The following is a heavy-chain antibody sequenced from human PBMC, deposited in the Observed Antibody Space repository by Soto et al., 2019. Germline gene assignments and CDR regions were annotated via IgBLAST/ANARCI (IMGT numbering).Heavy chain of an antibody. D-gene: IGHD1-26*01. CDR1: GGTFSTYG. V-gene: IGHV1-69*01. J-gene: IGHJ3*01. CDR3: ASRERVDAFDV. CDR2: ITPISGSI. Sequence: QVQLVQSGAEVKKPGSSVKVSCKASGGTFSTYGITWVRQASGQGLEWMGGITPISGSIKFEQKLQGRLTIIPDESTSTVYMELSSLASEDTAVYYCASRERVDAFDVWGQGTMVTVSS.